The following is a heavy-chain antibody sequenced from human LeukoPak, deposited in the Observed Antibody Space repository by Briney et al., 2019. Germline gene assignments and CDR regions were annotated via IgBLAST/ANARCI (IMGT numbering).Heavy chain of an antibody. D-gene: IGHD2-21*01. CDR3: ARGVVIAPQTFDY. CDR2: INHSGST. V-gene: IGHV4-34*01. Sequence: SETLSLTCAVYGGSFSGYYWSWIRQPPGKGLEWIGEINHSGSTNYNPSLKSRVTISVDTSRNQFSLKLSSVTAADTAVYYCARGVVIAPQTFDYWGQGTLVTVSS. CDR1: GGSFSGYY. J-gene: IGHJ4*02.